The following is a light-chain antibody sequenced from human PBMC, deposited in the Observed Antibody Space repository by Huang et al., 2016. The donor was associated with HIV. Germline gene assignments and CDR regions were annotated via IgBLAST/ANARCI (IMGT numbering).Light chain of an antibody. CDR3: HQYNNWLMYT. CDR2: GAS. J-gene: IGKJ2*01. CDR1: QSVGNK. Sequence: EIVMTQSPATLSVSPGERATLSCRASQSVGNKLAWYQQNPGQATRLLIYGASTRATGIPARFSGSGSGTEFTLTISSLQSEDFAVYYCHQYNNWLMYTFGQGTKLEIK. V-gene: IGKV3-15*01.